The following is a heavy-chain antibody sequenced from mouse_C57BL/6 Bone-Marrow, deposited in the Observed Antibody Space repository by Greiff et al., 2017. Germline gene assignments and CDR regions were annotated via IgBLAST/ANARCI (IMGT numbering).Heavy chain of an antibody. D-gene: IGHD2-3*01. Sequence: EVMLVESGGGLVQPGGSLKLSCAASGFTFSDYYMYWVRQTPEKRLEWVAYISNGGGSTYYPDTVKGRFTISRDNAKNTLYLQMSRLKSEDTAMYYCARHWDGYYAMDYCGQRTSVTVSS. V-gene: IGHV5-12*01. CDR2: ISNGGGST. J-gene: IGHJ4*01. CDR3: ARHWDGYYAMDY. CDR1: GFTFSDYY.